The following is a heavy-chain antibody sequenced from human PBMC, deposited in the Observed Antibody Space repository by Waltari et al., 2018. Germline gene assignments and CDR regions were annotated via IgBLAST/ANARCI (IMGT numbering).Heavy chain of an antibody. CDR1: NL. CDR2: VHDSGKT. J-gene: IGHJ4*02. Sequence: NLWNWVRQSPGTGLEWIGQVHDSGKTNYNPSFAGRVTVSLDTSTYHVALKMTSATAADTALYYCARDRGRGLYLDTWGQGILVTVSP. CDR3: ARDRGRGLYLDT. V-gene: IGHV4-4*02. D-gene: IGHD2-15*01.